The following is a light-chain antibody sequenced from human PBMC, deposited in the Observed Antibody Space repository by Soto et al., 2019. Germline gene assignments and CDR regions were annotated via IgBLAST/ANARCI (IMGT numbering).Light chain of an antibody. CDR1: ETIRNL. V-gene: IGKV3-15*01. CDR3: HQYNNWPWT. Sequence: EIVLTQSPATLSLSPGERATLSCRASETIRNLLAWYQQRPGQAPRLLIYAASTRATGIPVRFSGSGSETEFTLTIRSLQSGDSALYYCHQYNNWPWTFGQGTKVDIK. J-gene: IGKJ1*01. CDR2: AAS.